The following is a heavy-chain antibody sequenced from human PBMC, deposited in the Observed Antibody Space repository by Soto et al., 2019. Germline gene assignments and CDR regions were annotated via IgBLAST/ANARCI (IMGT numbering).Heavy chain of an antibody. V-gene: IGHV1-18*01. CDR3: ARAPRTVTTYYFDY. CDR2: ISAYNGNT. Sequence: ASVKVSCKASGYTFTSYGISWVRQAPGQGLEWMGWISAYNGNTNYAQKLQGRVTMTTDTSTSTAYMELRSLRSDDTAVYYCARAPRTVTTYYFDYWGQGTLVTVSS. CDR1: GYTFTSYG. D-gene: IGHD4-17*01. J-gene: IGHJ4*02.